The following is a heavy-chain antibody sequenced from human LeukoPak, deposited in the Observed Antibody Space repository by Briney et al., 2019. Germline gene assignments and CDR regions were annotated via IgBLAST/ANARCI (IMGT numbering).Heavy chain of an antibody. CDR1: GFTFSNYG. CDR3: AERDAAGLDY. D-gene: IGHD6-13*01. Sequence: PGRSLRLSCAASGFTFSNYGMHWVRQAPGKGLEWVALIVYDGSDKYYADSVRGRFTISRDNSKNTLYLQMNSLRAEDTAVYYCAERDAAGLDYWGQGTLVTVSS. J-gene: IGHJ4*02. V-gene: IGHV3-30*18. CDR2: IVYDGSDK.